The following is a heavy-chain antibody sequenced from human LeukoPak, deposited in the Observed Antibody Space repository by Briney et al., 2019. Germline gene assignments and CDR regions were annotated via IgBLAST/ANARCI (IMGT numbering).Heavy chain of an antibody. CDR1: GYTLTGYY. V-gene: IGHV1-2*02. J-gene: IGHJ4*02. CDR2: INPNSGGT. D-gene: IGHD3-10*01. CDR3: ARDLGYYDRSDQFDC. Sequence: GATVKVSCKASGYTLTGYYIHWARQAPGQGLEWMGWINPNSGGTNSAQQFQGRVTLTRVTSISTAYMELSRLRSDDTAVYYWARDLGYYDRSDQFDCWGQGTLVTVFS.